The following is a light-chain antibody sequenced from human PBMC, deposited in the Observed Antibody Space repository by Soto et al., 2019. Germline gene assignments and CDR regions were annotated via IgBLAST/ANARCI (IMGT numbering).Light chain of an antibody. CDR1: ARVIGFYNK. J-gene: IGLJ1*01. CDR3: SSYAGSSNHLV. CDR2: DVN. Sequence: QSALAQLHPAPGPPRQSVNISCSGSARVIGFYNKVSLYQQHPGKIPKLLIYDVNKRPSGVLDRFSGTKCGNTASLTVSGLQAEDEADYYCSSYAGSSNHLVFGSGTKVTVL. V-gene: IGLV2-8*01.